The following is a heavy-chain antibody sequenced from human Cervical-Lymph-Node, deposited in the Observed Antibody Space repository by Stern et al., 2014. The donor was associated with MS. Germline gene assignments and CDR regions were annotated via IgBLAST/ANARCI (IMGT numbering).Heavy chain of an antibody. V-gene: IGHV3-21*01. CDR3: ARARVGDYARSPHLDS. J-gene: IGHJ4*02. CDR1: GFTFSHYS. D-gene: IGHD4-17*01. Sequence: EVQLVESGGGLVKPGESLRLSCDASGFTFSHYSINWVRQAPGQGLEWISSLSNNSTNTYHADSVEGRFTISRNSAKDSVSLHMVSLRAEDTAVYYCARARVGDYARSPHLDSWGQGTLVTVSS. CDR2: LSNNSTNT.